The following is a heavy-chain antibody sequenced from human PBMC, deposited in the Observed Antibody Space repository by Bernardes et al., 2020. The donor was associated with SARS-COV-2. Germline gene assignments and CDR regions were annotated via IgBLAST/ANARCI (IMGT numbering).Heavy chain of an antibody. Sequence: GGSLRLSCAASGFTFSSYAMSWVRQAPWKGLEWVSAISGSGGSTYYADSVKGRFTISRDNSKNTLYLQMNSLKTEDTAVYYCTTWFSGYDSEGADYWGQGTLVTVSS. CDR3: TTWFSGYDSEGADY. D-gene: IGHD5-12*01. J-gene: IGHJ4*02. CDR2: ISGSGGST. CDR1: GFTFSSYA. V-gene: IGHV3-23*01.